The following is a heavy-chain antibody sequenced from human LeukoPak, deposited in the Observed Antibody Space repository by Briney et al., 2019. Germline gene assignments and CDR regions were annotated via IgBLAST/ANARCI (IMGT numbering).Heavy chain of an antibody. CDR2: IIASGGST. V-gene: IGHV3-23*01. D-gene: IGHD3-10*01. J-gene: IGHJ2*01. Sequence: PGGSLRLSCAASGFTFSDYYMSWIRQAPGKGLEWVSTIIASGGSTYDADSVKGRFTISRDNSRNTLYLQMNSLRAEDTAVYYCAKGFYGSRYWYFDRWGRGTPVTVSS. CDR1: GFTFSDYY. CDR3: AKGFYGSRYWYFDR.